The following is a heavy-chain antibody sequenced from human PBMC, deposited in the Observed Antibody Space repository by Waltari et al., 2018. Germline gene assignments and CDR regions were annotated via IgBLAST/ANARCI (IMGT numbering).Heavy chain of an antibody. CDR3: ARLAGVVIDY. Sequence: EVQLVESGGGLVQPGGSLRLSYAASGFTFSSYEMNWVRQAPGKGLEWVSYISSSGSTIYYADSVKGRFTISRDNAKNSLYLQMNSLRAEDTAVYYCARLAGVVIDYWGQGTLVTVSS. J-gene: IGHJ4*02. CDR1: GFTFSSYE. CDR2: ISSSGSTI. D-gene: IGHD3-3*01. V-gene: IGHV3-48*03.